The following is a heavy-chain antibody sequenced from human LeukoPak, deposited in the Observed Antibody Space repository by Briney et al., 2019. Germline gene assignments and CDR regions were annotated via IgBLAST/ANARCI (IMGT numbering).Heavy chain of an antibody. D-gene: IGHD3-10*01. CDR1: GFTFSTSA. Sequence: GGSLRLSCVVSGFTFSTSAMSWVRQAPGKGLEWVPGISESGGSTYYADSVKGRFTSSRDNSKNTLYLQMNNLRAEDTAAYYCAKGSFWGQGTLVTVSS. V-gene: IGHV3-23*01. CDR2: ISESGGST. J-gene: IGHJ4*02. CDR3: AKGSF.